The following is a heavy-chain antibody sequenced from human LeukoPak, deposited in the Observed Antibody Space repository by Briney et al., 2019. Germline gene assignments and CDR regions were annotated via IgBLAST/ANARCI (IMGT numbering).Heavy chain of an antibody. V-gene: IGHV3-23*01. D-gene: IGHD2-15*01. CDR2: ISGSGGST. J-gene: IGHJ4*02. CDR1: GFTFSIYA. CDR3: AKLGGPRVVAATRFDY. Sequence: GGSLRLSCAASGFTFSIYAMSWVRQAPGKGLEWVSAISGSGGSTYYADSVKGRFTISRDNSKNTLYLQMNSLRAEDTAVYYCAKLGGPRVVAATRFDYWGQGTLVTVSS.